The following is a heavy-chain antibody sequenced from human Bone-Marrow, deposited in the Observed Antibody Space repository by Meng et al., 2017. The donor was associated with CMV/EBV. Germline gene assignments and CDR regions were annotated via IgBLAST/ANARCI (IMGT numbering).Heavy chain of an antibody. CDR2: INHRGST. Sequence: SETLSLTCAVYGGSFSGYDWTWIRQSPGKGLEWIGEINHRGSTNYNPSLKSRLTISPDTSKNQFSLKLKSVTAADTAVYYCARGSTSVTMIVVVFTAASLAYDSWGQGTLVTVSS. J-gene: IGHJ4*02. CDR1: GGSFSGYD. D-gene: IGHD3-22*01. CDR3: ARGSTSVTMIVVVFTAASLAYDS. V-gene: IGHV4-34*01.